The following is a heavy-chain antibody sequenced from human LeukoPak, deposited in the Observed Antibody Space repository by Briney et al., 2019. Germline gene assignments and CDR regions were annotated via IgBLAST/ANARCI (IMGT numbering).Heavy chain of an antibody. CDR1: GFTFSSYE. D-gene: IGHD3-10*01. CDR3: AKGKNTGSYLSHVDY. Sequence: GGSLRLSCAASGFTFSSYEMNWVRQAPGKGLEWVSYISSSGSTIYYADSVKGRFTISRDNAKNSLYLQMNSLRTEDTALYYCAKGKNTGSYLSHVDYWGQGTLVTVSS. V-gene: IGHV3-48*03. J-gene: IGHJ4*02. CDR2: ISSSGSTI.